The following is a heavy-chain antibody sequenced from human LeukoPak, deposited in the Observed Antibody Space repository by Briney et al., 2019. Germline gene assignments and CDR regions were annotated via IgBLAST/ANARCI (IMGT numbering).Heavy chain of an antibody. J-gene: IGHJ5*02. CDR1: GFTFSSYW. Sequence: PGGSLRLSCAAAGFTFSSYWMHWVRQAPGKGLVWVSRINTDGSSTSYADSVKGRFTISRDNGKNTLYLQMNSLRAEDTAVYYCARDAGYSSSWYNWFDPWGQGTLVTVSS. CDR2: INTDGSST. V-gene: IGHV3-74*01. D-gene: IGHD6-13*01. CDR3: ARDAGYSSSWYNWFDP.